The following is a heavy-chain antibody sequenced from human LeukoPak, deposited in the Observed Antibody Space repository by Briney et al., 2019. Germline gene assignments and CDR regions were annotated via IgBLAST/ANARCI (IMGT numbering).Heavy chain of an antibody. CDR2: ISDGGRDT. CDR1: GFTFSTYA. J-gene: IGHJ4*02. V-gene: IGHV3-23*01. Sequence: PGGSLRLSCAASGFTFSTYAMSWVGQAPGKGLAWGSTISDGGRDTHYADSVKGRFTISRDDSKNTLYLQMNSLRAEDTAVYYCAKALYGDYGRFDYWGQGTLVTVSS. CDR3: AKALYGDYGRFDY. D-gene: IGHD4-17*01.